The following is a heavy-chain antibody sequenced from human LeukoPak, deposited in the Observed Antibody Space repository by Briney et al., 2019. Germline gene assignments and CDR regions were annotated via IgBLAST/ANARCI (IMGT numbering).Heavy chain of an antibody. J-gene: IGHJ4*02. Sequence: PSGTLCLTCTVSGVSISSYYWSWIRQPAGKGLEWIGRIYTSGSTKYNPSPKSRVTMSVHTSKNQFSLKLGSVTSSDTAAYYCAGGTSPCGGYGYSDFCCWGQLTPVT. V-gene: IGHV4-4*07. D-gene: IGHD3-22*01. CDR1: GVSISSYY. CDR3: AGGTSPCGGYGYSDFCC. CDR2: IYTSGST.